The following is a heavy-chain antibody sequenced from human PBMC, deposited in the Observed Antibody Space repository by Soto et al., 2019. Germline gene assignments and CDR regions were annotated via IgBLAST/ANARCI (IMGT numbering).Heavy chain of an antibody. Sequence: GWLRRAGAASGCTFSSYWMHWVRQAPGKGLVWVSRINSYGSSTSYADSVKVRFTISRDNAKNTLYLQMNSLRAEDTAVYYCARAPGAAGALNFDYWGQGTLVTVYS. V-gene: IGHV3-74*01. J-gene: IGHJ4*02. CDR2: INSYGSST. D-gene: IGHD6-13*01. CDR1: GCTFSSYW. CDR3: ARAPGAAGALNFDY.